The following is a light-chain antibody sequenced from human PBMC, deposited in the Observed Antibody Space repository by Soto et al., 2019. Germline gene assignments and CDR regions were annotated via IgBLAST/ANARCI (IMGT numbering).Light chain of an antibody. Sequence: DIQMTQSPSTLSASVGDRVSINCRASQSISAWLAWYQQKPGKAPRLLIYKASTLEIGVPSRFSGSGSGTELTLTISSLQPDDFATYYCQQYNSYPWAFGQGTKVDIK. J-gene: IGKJ1*01. CDR3: QQYNSYPWA. CDR2: KAS. CDR1: QSISAW. V-gene: IGKV1-5*03.